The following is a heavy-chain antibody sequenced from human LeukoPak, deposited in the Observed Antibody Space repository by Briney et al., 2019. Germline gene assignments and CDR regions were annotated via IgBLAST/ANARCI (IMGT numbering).Heavy chain of an antibody. CDR2: IDPSDSYT. CDR1: GYSFTSYW. V-gene: IGHV5-10-1*01. J-gene: IGHJ4*02. CDR3: AKGEMTTVTTMGIYYFDY. Sequence: GDSLRISCKGSGYSFTSYWISWVRQMPGKGLEWMGRIDPSDSYTNFSPSCQGHVTISADKSISTASLQWISLKASDTAMYYCAKGEMTTVTTMGIYYFDYWGQGTLVTVSS. D-gene: IGHD4-17*01.